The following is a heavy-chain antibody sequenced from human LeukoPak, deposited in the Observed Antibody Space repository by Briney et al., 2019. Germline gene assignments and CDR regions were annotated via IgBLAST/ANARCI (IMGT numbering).Heavy chain of an antibody. V-gene: IGHV1-69*04. J-gene: IGHJ4*02. CDR3: ARGRHYYDSSGYYGLLNY. D-gene: IGHD3-22*01. Sequence: GASVKVSCKASGGTFSSYAISWVRQAPGQGLEWMGRIIPILGIANYAQKFQGRVTITADKSTSTAYMELSSLRSEDTAVYYCARGRHYYDSSGYYGLLNYWGQGTLVTVSS. CDR2: IIPILGIA. CDR1: GGTFSSYA.